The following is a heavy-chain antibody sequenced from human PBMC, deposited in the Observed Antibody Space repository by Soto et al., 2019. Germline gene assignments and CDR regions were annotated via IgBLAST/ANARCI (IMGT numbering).Heavy chain of an antibody. CDR2: IYWDDDK. V-gene: IGHV2-5*02. CDR3: AHRRIFGGSHSAFDY. CDR1: GFSLSTSGVG. Sequence: QITLKESGPTLVKPTQTLTLTCTFSGFSLSTSGVGVGWIRQPPGKALEWLALIYWDDDKRYSPSLKSRLTITKDTSKNQVVITMTNMDPVDTATYYCAHRRIFGGSHSAFDYWGQGTLVTVSS. J-gene: IGHJ4*02. D-gene: IGHD2-15*01.